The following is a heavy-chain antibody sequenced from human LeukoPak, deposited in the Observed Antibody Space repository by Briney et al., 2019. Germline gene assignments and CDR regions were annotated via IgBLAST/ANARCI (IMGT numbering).Heavy chain of an antibody. J-gene: IGHJ5*02. D-gene: IGHD2-2*01. V-gene: IGHV4-30-2*01. CDR1: GGSISSGGYS. Sequence: SETLSLTCAVSGGSISSGGYSWSWIRQPPGKGLEWIGYIYHSGSTYYNPSLKSRVTISVDRSKNQFSLKLSSVTAADTAVYYCARGGRYCSSTSCYGWFDPWGQGTLVTVSS. CDR3: ARGGRYCSSTSCYGWFDP. CDR2: IYHSGST.